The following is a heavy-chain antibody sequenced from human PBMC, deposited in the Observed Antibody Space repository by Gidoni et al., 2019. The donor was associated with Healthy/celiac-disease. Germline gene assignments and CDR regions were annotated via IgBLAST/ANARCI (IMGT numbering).Heavy chain of an antibody. CDR1: GFTFADYA. CDR3: AKSATGVRLDDAFDI. Sequence: EVQLVESGGGLVQPGRSLRLSCAASGFTFADYAMHWVRQAPGKGLEWVSGISWNSGSIGYADSVKGRFTISRDNAKNSLYLQMNSLRAEDTALYYCAKSATGVRLDDAFDIWGQGTMVTVSS. CDR2: ISWNSGSI. V-gene: IGHV3-9*01. J-gene: IGHJ3*02. D-gene: IGHD7-27*01.